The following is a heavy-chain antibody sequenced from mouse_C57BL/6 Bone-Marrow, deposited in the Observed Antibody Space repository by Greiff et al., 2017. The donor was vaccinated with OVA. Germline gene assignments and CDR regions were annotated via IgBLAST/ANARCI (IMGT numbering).Heavy chain of an antibody. J-gene: IGHJ1*03. V-gene: IGHV1-82*01. CDR2: IYPGDGDT. Sequence: QVQLKQSGPELVKPGASVKISCKASGYAFSSSWMNWVKQRPGKGLEWIGRIYPGDGDTNYNGKFKGKATLTADKSSSTAYMQLSSLTSEDSAVYFCAREESEGYFDVWGTGTTVTVSS. CDR3: AREESEGYFDV. CDR1: GYAFSSSW.